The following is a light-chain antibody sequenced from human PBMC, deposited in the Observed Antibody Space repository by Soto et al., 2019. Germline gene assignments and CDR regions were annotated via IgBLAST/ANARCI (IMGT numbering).Light chain of an antibody. Sequence: DIPRTQSPSTLSASVCDRVPITCLASQSIGSWLAWYQQISGRAPNLLIYDASSLQSGVPSRFSGSGSGTEFTLTISSLQPDDFATYYCQQDNTYSWTVGQGTKVDIK. CDR2: DAS. V-gene: IGKV1-5*01. J-gene: IGKJ1*01. CDR1: QSIGSW. CDR3: QQDNTYSWT.